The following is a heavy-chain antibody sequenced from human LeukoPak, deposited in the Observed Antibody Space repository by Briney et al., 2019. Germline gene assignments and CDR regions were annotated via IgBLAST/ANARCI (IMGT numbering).Heavy chain of an antibody. CDR3: ATTLPAAPFDY. Sequence: SETLSLTCTVSGGSISSGDYYWSWIRQPPGKGLEWIGYIYYSGSTYYNPSPKSRVTISVDTSKNQFSLKLSSVTAADTAVYYCATTLPAAPFDYWGQGTLVTVSS. J-gene: IGHJ4*02. CDR2: IYYSGST. V-gene: IGHV4-30-4*01. D-gene: IGHD2-2*01. CDR1: GGSISSGDYY.